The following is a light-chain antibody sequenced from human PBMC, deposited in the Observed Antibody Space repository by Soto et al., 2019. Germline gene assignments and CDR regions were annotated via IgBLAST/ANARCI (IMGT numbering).Light chain of an antibody. CDR1: SSNIGAGYD. J-gene: IGLJ2*01. CDR2: GNN. V-gene: IGLV1-40*01. CDR3: QSYDSSLSGYV. Sequence: QAVVTQPPSVSGSPGQRLTISCTGSSSNIGAGYDVHWYQQLPGTAPKLLIYGNNNRPSGVPDRISGSKSGTSASLAITGLQAEDEADYYCQSYDSSLSGYVFGGGTKVTVL.